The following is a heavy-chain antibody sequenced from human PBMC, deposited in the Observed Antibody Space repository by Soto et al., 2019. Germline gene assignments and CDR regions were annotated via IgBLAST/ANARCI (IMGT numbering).Heavy chain of an antibody. J-gene: IGHJ6*02. V-gene: IGHV4-34*01. CDR3: ARRGSGSYNFLRYYGMDV. Sequence: PSETLSLTCAVYGGSFSGYYCSCGRHPPLKGLEWIGEINHSGSTNYNPSLKSRVTISVDTSKNQFSLKLSSVTAADTAVYYCARRGSGSYNFLRYYGMDVWGQGTTVTVSS. D-gene: IGHD3-10*01. CDR1: GGSFSGYY. CDR2: INHSGST.